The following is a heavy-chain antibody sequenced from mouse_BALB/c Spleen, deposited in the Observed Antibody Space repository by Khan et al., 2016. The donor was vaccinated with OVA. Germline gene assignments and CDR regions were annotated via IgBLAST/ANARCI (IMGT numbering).Heavy chain of an antibody. CDR1: GFSLTSYG. J-gene: IGHJ2*01. D-gene: IGHD1-3*01. Sequence: QVQLQQSGPGLVAPSQSLSITCTVTGFSLTSYGVHWVRQPPGKGLEWLGVIWAGGSTNYNSALMSRLSISKDNSKSQVFLKMNSLQTADTARYYCARREDIWGQGTTLTVSS. CDR3: ARREDI. V-gene: IGHV2-9*02. CDR2: IWAGGST.